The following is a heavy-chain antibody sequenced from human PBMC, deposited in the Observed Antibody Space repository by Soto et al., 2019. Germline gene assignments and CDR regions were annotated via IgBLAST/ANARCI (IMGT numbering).Heavy chain of an antibody. V-gene: IGHV4-30-4*01. CDR3: ARGIQEGFDP. CDR2: IYYNGIT. D-gene: IGHD5-18*01. Sequence: QVSLQESGPGLVKPSQTLSLTCFVSGDSITNGDYYWSWIRQPPGKALEWIAYIYYNGITHYNPSLKSRVTISLDPSKNHFALKMTSVTDADTAVSSVARGIQEGFDPWGQGTLVTVSS. CDR1: GDSITNGDYY. J-gene: IGHJ5*02.